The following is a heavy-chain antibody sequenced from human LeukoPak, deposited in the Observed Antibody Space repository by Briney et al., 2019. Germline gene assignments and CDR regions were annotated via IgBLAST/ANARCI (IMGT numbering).Heavy chain of an antibody. D-gene: IGHD3-22*01. Sequence: ASVKVSCKASGGTFISYAISWVRQAPGQGLEWMGGIIPIFGTANYAQKFQGRVTITADESTSTAYMELSSLRSEDTAVYYCARDPGHYYDSSGYYYGDDYWGQGTLVTVSS. V-gene: IGHV1-69*13. CDR2: IIPIFGTA. CDR1: GGTFISYA. CDR3: ARDPGHYYDSSGYYYGDDY. J-gene: IGHJ4*02.